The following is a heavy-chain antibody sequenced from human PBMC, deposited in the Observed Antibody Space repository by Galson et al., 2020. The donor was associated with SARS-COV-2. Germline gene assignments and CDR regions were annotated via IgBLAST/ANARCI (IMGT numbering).Heavy chain of an antibody. CDR1: GFTFSSYW. CDR2: IKQDGNEK. Sequence: GESLKISCRASGFTFSSYWMQWVRQAPGKGLEWVANIKQDGNEKYYVDSVKGRFTISRDNAENSLYLQMNSLRAEDTAIYYCARRYFDLWGRGTLVTVSS. J-gene: IGHJ2*01. V-gene: IGHV3-7*01. CDR3: ARRYFDL.